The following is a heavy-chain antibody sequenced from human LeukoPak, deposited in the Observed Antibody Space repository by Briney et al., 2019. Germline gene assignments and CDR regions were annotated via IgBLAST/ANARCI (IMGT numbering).Heavy chain of an antibody. CDR2: ISSSSSYI. CDR1: GVTFSSYS. CDR3: ARVEEYYYYMDV. V-gene: IGHV3-21*01. J-gene: IGHJ6*03. Sequence: GGTLRLSCAASGVTFSSYSMNWVRQALGKGREWGSSISSSSSYIYYADSVKGRFTISRDNAKNSLYLQMNSLRAEDTAVYYCARVEEYYYYMDVWGKGTTVTVSS. D-gene: IGHD3-3*01.